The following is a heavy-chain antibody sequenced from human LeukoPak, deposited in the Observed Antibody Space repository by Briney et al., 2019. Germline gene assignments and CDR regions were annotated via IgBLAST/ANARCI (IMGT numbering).Heavy chain of an antibody. D-gene: IGHD4-17*01. V-gene: IGHV3-23*01. CDR3: AKGTGTVTTGYYYYGMDV. CDR1: GFTFSSYA. Sequence: GGSLRLSCAASGFTFSSYAMSWVRQAPGKGLEWGSAISGSGGMTYYADSVKGRFTISRDNSKNTLYLQMNSLRAEDTAVYYCAKGTGTVTTGYYYYGMDVWGQGTTVIVSS. CDR2: ISGSGGMT. J-gene: IGHJ6*02.